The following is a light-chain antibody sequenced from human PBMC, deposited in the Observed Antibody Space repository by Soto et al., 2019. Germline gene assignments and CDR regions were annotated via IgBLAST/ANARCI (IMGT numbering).Light chain of an antibody. CDR3: QQRFSWPPT. J-gene: IGKJ4*01. CDR1: QSVSRY. Sequence: EIGLTQSPATLSLSPGDRATLSCRASQSVSRYLAWYQQKPGQAPRRLIHDTSTRATGVPDTFSGSGSGTEFTLPISSLEPEDSAMYYCQQRFSWPPTFGGGTHVEIK. V-gene: IGKV3-11*01. CDR2: DTS.